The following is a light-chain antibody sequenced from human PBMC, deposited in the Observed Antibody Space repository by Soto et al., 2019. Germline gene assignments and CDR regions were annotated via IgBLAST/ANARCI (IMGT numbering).Light chain of an antibody. J-gene: IGKJ1*01. CDR1: QSVSNSY. CDR3: QQYGSSPWT. Sequence: EIVLTQSPGTLSLSPGERATLSCRASQSVSNSYIAWYQQKAGQAPRLLIYGASSRATDIPDRFSGSGSGTDLTLTISRLEPEDFAGYYCQQYGSSPWTFGQGTKVEIK. CDR2: GAS. V-gene: IGKV3-20*01.